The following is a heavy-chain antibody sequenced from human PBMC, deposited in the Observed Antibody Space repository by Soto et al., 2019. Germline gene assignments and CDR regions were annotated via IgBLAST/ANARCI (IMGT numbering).Heavy chain of an antibody. CDR1: GGSISSGGYS. Sequence: QLQLQESGSGLVKPSQTLSLTCAVSGGSISSGGYSWSWIRQPPGKGLEWIGYIYYSGSTYYNPSLKSRVTISVDTSKNQFSLKLSSVTAADTAVYYCARFRGVIVSYYYYGMDVWGQGTTVTVSS. CDR2: IYYSGST. CDR3: ARFRGVIVSYYYYGMDV. V-gene: IGHV4-30-2*05. J-gene: IGHJ6*02. D-gene: IGHD3-10*01.